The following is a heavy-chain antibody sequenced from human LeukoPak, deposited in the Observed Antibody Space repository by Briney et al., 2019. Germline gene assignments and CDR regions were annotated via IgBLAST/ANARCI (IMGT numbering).Heavy chain of an antibody. CDR2: ISGSGGSP. J-gene: IGHJ5*02. CDR1: GFPFSRYH. D-gene: IGHD4-17*01. Sequence: PGGSLRLSCAASGFPFSRYHMRWVPQAPGKGLEWVSAISGSGGSPYYADSVTGRFTISRYNSKSTLYLQMNSLRAEDTAVYYCAKDPAAYGDDWFDPWGQGTLVTVSS. CDR3: AKDPAAYGDDWFDP. V-gene: IGHV3-23*01.